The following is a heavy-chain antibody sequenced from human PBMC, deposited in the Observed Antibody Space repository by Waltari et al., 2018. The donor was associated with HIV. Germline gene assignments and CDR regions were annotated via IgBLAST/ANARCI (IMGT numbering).Heavy chain of an antibody. J-gene: IGHJ5*02. CDR2: MYYSGST. CDR3: ARDGYTSGWYPNWFDP. V-gene: IGHV4-39*02. CDR1: GGSISRSSSY. D-gene: IGHD6-19*01. Sequence: QVQLQESGPGLVKPSETLSLTCPVSGGSISRSSSYWCWFRQPPGKGLEWIGSMYYSGSTYYNPSLKSRVTISVDTSKNQFSLKLSSVTAADTAVYYCARDGYTSGWYPNWFDPWGQGTLVTVSS.